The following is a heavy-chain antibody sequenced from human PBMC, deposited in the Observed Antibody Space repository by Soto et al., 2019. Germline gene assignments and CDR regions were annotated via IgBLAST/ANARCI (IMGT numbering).Heavy chain of an antibody. CDR1: GFTFSSYG. CDR3: AKDSGTAMVTSYYYYGMDV. D-gene: IGHD5-18*01. V-gene: IGHV3-30*18. J-gene: IGHJ6*02. Sequence: GGSLRLSCAASGFTFSSYGMHWVRQAPGKGLEWVAVISNDGSKKYYADSVKGRFTISRDNSKNTLYLQMNSLRAEDTAVYYCAKDSGTAMVTSYYYYGMDVWGQGTTVTVS. CDR2: ISNDGSKK.